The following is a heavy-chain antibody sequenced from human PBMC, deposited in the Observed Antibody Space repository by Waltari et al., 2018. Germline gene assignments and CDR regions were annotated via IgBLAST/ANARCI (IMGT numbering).Heavy chain of an antibody. CDR1: GGSFSGYY. Sequence: QVQLQQWGAGLLKPSETLSLTCAVYGGSFSGYYWSWIRQPPGKGVEWIGEINHSGSNNYTPSLKGRVHISVDTSKNQFALKLSSVTAADTDVDYCSRGGGYQLLYYMDVWGKGTTVTVSS. D-gene: IGHD2-2*01. CDR2: INHSGSN. J-gene: IGHJ6*03. CDR3: SRGGGYQLLYYMDV. V-gene: IGHV4-34*01.